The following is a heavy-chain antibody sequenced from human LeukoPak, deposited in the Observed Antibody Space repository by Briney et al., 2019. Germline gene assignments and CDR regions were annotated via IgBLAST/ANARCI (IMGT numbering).Heavy chain of an antibody. D-gene: IGHD3-10*01. J-gene: IGHJ4*02. CDR3: AGEYGSGSYYSQRPS. V-gene: IGHV3-23*01. CDR2: ISGSGGST. CDR1: GFTFSSYA. Sequence: GGSLRLSCAASGFTFSSYAMSWVRQAPGKGLEWVSAISGSGGSTYYADSVKGRFTISRDNSKNTLYLQMNSLRAEDTAVYYCAGEYGSGSYYSQRPSWGQGTLVTVSS.